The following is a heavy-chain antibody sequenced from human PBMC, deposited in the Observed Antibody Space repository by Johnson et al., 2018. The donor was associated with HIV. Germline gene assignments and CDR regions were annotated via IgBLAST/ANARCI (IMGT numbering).Heavy chain of an antibody. D-gene: IGHD5-18*01. CDR3: AKDTYTAMGGYAFDI. V-gene: IGHV3-7*05. CDR1: GFTFSNYW. Sequence: VQLVESGGGLVQPGGSLRLSCAASGFTFSNYWMTWLRQAPGKGLEWVANTDQAGGDKYYVDSVKGRFTISRDNAKNSLYLQMNSLRAEDTALYYCAKDTYTAMGGYAFDIWGQGTMVTVSS. CDR2: TDQAGGDK. J-gene: IGHJ3*02.